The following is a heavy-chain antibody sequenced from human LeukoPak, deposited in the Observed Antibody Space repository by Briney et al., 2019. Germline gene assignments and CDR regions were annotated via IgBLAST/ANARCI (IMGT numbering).Heavy chain of an antibody. CDR2: ISSSSSYI. J-gene: IGHJ3*02. V-gene: IGHV3-21*01. Sequence: GGSLRLSCAASGFTFSSYSMNWVRQAPGEGLEWVSSISSSSSYIYYAHSVKGRFTISRDNAKNSLYLQMNSLRAEDTAVYYCASAILYYPGHAFDIWGQGTMVTVSS. D-gene: IGHD3-10*01. CDR1: GFTFSSYS. CDR3: ASAILYYPGHAFDI.